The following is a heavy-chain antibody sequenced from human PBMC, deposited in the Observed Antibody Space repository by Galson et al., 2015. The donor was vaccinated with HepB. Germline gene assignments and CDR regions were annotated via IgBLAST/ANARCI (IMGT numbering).Heavy chain of an antibody. J-gene: IGHJ6*02. Sequence: SVKVSCKASGFTFTSSAMQWVRQARGQRLEWIGWIVVGSGNTNYAQKFQERVTITRDMSTSTAYMELSSLRSEDTAVYYCAATLLAVAGTSGYYGMDVWGQGTTVTVSS. D-gene: IGHD6-19*01. CDR1: GFTFTSSA. V-gene: IGHV1-58*02. CDR2: IVVGSGNT. CDR3: AATLLAVAGTSGYYGMDV.